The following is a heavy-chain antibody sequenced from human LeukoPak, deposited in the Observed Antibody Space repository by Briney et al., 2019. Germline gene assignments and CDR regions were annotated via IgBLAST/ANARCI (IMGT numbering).Heavy chain of an antibody. J-gene: IGHJ4*02. CDR1: GFTVSNNY. D-gene: IGHD3-10*01. CDR3: ARDRRGKDY. V-gene: IGHV3-7*04. Sequence: PGGSLRLSCAASGFTVSNNYMSWVRQAPGKGLEWVANIKEDGSEQYYVDSVKGRFTISRDNAKNSLYLQMNSLRAEDTAVYYCARDRRGKDYWGQGTLVTVSP. CDR2: IKEDGSEQ.